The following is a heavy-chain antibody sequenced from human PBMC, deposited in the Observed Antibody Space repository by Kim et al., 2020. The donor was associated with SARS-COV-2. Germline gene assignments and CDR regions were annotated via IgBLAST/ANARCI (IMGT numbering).Heavy chain of an antibody. J-gene: IGHJ4*02. CDR3: VRDRDFGDYTHADY. CDR2: MGRSGFI. CDR1: GFTFSTSS. D-gene: IGHD4-17*01. V-gene: IGHV3-48*02. Sequence: GGSLRLSCAASGFTFSTSSFEWVRQAPGKGLEWVSYMGRSGFIVYADSVKGRFTVSRDNAKNSVYLQMDSLRDEDTAVYHCVRDRDFGDYTHADYWGQGTLVTVSS.